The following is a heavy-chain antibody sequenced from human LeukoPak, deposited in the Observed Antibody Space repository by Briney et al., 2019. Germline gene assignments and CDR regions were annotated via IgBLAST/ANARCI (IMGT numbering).Heavy chain of an antibody. CDR3: ARDGDSSTSEDYYYYYYMDV. Sequence: GGSLRLSCAASGFTFSSYSMNWVRQAPGKGLEWVSSISSSSSYIYYADSVKGRFTISRDNAKNSLYLQMNSLRAEDKAVYYCARDGDSSTSEDYYYYYYMDVWGKETTVTVSS. J-gene: IGHJ6*03. CDR1: GFTFSSYS. V-gene: IGHV3-21*01. D-gene: IGHD2-2*01. CDR2: ISSSSSYI.